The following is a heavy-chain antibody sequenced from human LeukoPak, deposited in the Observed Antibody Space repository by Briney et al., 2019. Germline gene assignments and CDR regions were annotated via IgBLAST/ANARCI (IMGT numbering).Heavy chain of an antibody. Sequence: GGSVRLSCADSGFTVSSNYMSWVRQAPGKGLEWVSVIYSGGSTYYADSVKGRFTISRDNSKNTLYLQMNSLRAEDTAVYYCAREGVEGYCSGGSCPRFDAFDIWGQGTMVTVSS. CDR3: AREGVEGYCSGGSCPRFDAFDI. D-gene: IGHD2-15*01. J-gene: IGHJ3*02. CDR2: IYSGGST. CDR1: GFTVSSNY. V-gene: IGHV3-53*01.